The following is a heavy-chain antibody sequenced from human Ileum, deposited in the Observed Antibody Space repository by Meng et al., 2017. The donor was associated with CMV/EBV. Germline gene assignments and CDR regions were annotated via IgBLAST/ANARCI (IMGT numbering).Heavy chain of an antibody. Sequence: QVQPQESGPGLVKPAQTQSLSCTVSGGSLGGGYYWTCILQPAGKGLEWIGRIYTSGSTNYNPSLKSRFTISVDTSKNQFSLNLTSVTAADTAVYYCARDSAWLIDQWGQGTLVTVSS. CDR1: GGSLGGGYY. D-gene: IGHD6-19*01. CDR3: ARDSAWLIDQ. V-gene: IGHV4-61*02. CDR2: IYTSGST. J-gene: IGHJ4*02.